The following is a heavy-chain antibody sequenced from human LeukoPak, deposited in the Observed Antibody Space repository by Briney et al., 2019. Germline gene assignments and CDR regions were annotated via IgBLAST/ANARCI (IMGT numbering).Heavy chain of an antibody. V-gene: IGHV4-61*09. CDR2: ISTSGNT. CDR1: GGSISSASYF. Sequence: SETLSLTCTVSGGSISSASYFWSWIRQPAGKGLEWIGHISTSGNTNYNPSLKSRLSISVDTSRNQFSLKLTSVTAADTAVYYCVRDPRGRGIDFWGQGTLVTVSS. CDR3: VRDPRGRGIDF. J-gene: IGHJ4*02. D-gene: IGHD3-16*01.